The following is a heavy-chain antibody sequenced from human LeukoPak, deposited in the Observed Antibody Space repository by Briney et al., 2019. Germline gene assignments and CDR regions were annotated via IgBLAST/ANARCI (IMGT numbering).Heavy chain of an antibody. CDR3: ARGSTAVRSGSWVNYRYKSDWFDP. CDR2: ISSSGSTI. J-gene: IGHJ5*02. D-gene: IGHD6-13*01. V-gene: IGHV3-48*03. CDR1: GFTFSSYE. Sequence: GGSLRLSCAASGFTFSSYEMNWVRQAPGKGLEWVSYISSSGSTIYYADSVKGRFTISRDNAKNSLYLQMNSLRAEDTAVYYCARGSTAVRSGSWVNYRYKSDWFDPWGQGTLVTVSS.